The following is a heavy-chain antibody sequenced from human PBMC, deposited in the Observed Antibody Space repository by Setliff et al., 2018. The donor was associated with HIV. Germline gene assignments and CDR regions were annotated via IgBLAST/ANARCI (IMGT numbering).Heavy chain of an antibody. J-gene: IGHJ6*03. CDR3: AKFPHWAYYYYYMDV. Sequence: ASVKVSCKASGYTFTNYYMHWVRQAPGQGLEWMGWINPNSGGTNYAQKFQGRVTMTRDTSISTAYMELSRLRSDDTAVYYCAKFPHWAYYYYYMDVWGKGTTVTVSS. CDR1: GYTFTNYY. CDR2: INPNSGGT. V-gene: IGHV1-2*02. D-gene: IGHD7-27*01.